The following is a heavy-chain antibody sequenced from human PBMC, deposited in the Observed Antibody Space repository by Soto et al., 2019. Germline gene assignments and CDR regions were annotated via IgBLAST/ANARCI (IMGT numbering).Heavy chain of an antibody. CDR2: ISGSGGST. J-gene: IGHJ4*02. CDR1: GFTFSSYA. D-gene: IGHD3-22*01. Sequence: GGSLRLSCAASGFTFSSYAMSWVRQAPGKGLEWVSAISGSGGSTYYADSVKGRFTISRDNSKNTLYLQMNSLRAQDTAVYYCAEVCVDDSSGYYVYWDQGPLVTVSS. V-gene: IGHV3-23*01. CDR3: AEVCVDDSSGYYVY.